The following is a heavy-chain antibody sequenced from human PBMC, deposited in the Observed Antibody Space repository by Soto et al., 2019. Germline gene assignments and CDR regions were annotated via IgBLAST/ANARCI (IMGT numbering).Heavy chain of an antibody. Sequence: QVQLVESGGGVVQPGRSLRLSCAASGFTFNAHAMHWVRQAPGEGLEWVAIISFDGQNTYYADSVKGRFTISRDNLNNTLLLQMNSLRPEDTSMYYCARDGAGTYDFWRSFPFDYWGQGALVTVSS. D-gene: IGHD3-3*01. CDR2: ISFDGQNT. CDR1: GFTFNAHA. J-gene: IGHJ4*02. V-gene: IGHV3-30*01. CDR3: ARDGAGTYDFWRSFPFDY.